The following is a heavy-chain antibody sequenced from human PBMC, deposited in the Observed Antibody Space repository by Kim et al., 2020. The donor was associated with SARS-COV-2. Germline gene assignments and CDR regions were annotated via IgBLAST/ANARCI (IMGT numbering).Heavy chain of an antibody. J-gene: IGHJ6*02. CDR2: ITWNGGST. D-gene: IGHD5-12*01. V-gene: IGHV3-20*04. CDR3: ARGRKKWLTYYYYYGMYV. Sequence: GGSLRLSCAASGFTFGDYGMSWVPQAPGQGLAWVSGITWNGGSTGYADSVKGRFTISRDNANNSLYLQMNSLRTEDTALYYCARGRKKWLTYYYYYGMYVMSQVTTITVSS. CDR1: GFTFGDYG.